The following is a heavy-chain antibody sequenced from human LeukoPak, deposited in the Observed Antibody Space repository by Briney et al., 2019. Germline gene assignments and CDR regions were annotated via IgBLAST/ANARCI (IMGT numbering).Heavy chain of an antibody. CDR2: INHSGST. V-gene: IGHV4-34*01. CDR3: ARGGKRWLQLVGFGY. Sequence: SETLSLTCAVYGESFSDYYWSWIRQPPGKGLEWIGEINHSGSTNYNPSLKSRVTISVDTSKNQFSLKLSSVTAADTAVYYCARGGKRWLQLVGFGYWGQGTLVTVSS. J-gene: IGHJ4*02. D-gene: IGHD5-24*01. CDR1: GESFSDYY.